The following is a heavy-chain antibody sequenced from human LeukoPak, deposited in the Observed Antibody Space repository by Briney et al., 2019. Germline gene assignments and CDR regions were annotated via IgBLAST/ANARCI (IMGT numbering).Heavy chain of an antibody. J-gene: IGHJ4*02. D-gene: IGHD4-23*01. CDR1: GVTFSNYW. V-gene: IGHV3-7*01. CDR2: IKQDGSEK. CDR3: ASPGSAGGRWDFDY. Sequence: GGSLRLSCAASGVTFSNYWMSWVRQGPGKGLEWGANIKQDGSEKYYVDSVKGRFTISRNNAKNSVYLQMNSLRAEDTAVYYCASPGSAGGRWDFDYWGQGTLVTVSS.